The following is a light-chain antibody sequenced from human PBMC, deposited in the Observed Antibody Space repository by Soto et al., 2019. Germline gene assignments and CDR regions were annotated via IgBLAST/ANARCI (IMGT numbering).Light chain of an antibody. CDR1: QSVSSAY. Sequence: EIVLTQSPGTLSLSPGERATLSCRASQSVSSAYLAWYQQIPGQAPRLLIYGASSRATGIPARFSGSGSGTDFPLTISVLEPEDFAVYYCQQSGSSFYTFGQGTQLEIK. V-gene: IGKV3-20*01. J-gene: IGKJ2*01. CDR2: GAS. CDR3: QQSGSSFYT.